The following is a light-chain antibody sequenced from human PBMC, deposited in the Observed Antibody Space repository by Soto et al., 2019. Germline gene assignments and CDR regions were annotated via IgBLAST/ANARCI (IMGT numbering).Light chain of an antibody. V-gene: IGKV3-20*01. CDR1: QSVSNNY. CDR2: GAS. Sequence: EVVLTQSPGTLSLSPRERATLSCRASQSVSNNYLAWYQHKPGQAPRLLIYGASNRAPGIPDRFSGSWSGPGFTLTVSRLEPEDFAVYYCQQYAASPRTGGQGTLVEVK. CDR3: QQYAASPRT. J-gene: IGKJ1*01.